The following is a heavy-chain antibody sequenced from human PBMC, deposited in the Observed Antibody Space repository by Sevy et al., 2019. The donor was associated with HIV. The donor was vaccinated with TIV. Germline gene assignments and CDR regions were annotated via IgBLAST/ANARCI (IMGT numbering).Heavy chain of an antibody. CDR2: INHSGST. D-gene: IGHD5-12*01. J-gene: IGHJ5*02. V-gene: IGHV4-34*01. Sequence: SETLSLTCAVYGGSFSGYYWSWIRQPPGKGLEWIGEINHSGSTNYNPSLKSRVTISVDTSKNQFSLKLSSVTAAETAVYYCARGLRGYSGYDRNNWFDPWGQGTLVTVSS. CDR1: GGSFSGYY. CDR3: ARGLRGYSGYDRNNWFDP.